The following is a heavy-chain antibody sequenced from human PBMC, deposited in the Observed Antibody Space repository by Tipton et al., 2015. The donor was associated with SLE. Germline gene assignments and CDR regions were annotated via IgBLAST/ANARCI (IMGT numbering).Heavy chain of an antibody. V-gene: IGHV4-59*08. D-gene: IGHD3-3*01. Sequence: TLSLTCTVSGGSISTYYWSWIRQPPGKGLEWIGYIYYSESTNYNPSLKSRVTISVDTSKNQFSLKLSSVTAADTAVYYCARHPSGGYYRFDYWGQGALVTVSS. J-gene: IGHJ4*02. CDR3: ARHPSGGYYRFDY. CDR2: IYYSEST. CDR1: GGSISTYY.